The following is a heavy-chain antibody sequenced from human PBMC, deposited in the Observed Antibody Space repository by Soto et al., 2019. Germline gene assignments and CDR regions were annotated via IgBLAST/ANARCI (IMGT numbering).Heavy chain of an antibody. V-gene: IGHV3-33*01. J-gene: IGHJ4*02. CDR2: IWYDGSNK. CDR1: GFTFSSYG. Sequence: GGSLRLSCAASGFTFSSYGMHRVRQAPGKGLEWVAVIWYDGSNKYYADSVKGRFTISRDNSKNTLYLQMNSLRAEDTAVYYCARGSEVYYFDYWGQGTLVTVSS. D-gene: IGHD3-10*01. CDR3: ARGSEVYYFDY.